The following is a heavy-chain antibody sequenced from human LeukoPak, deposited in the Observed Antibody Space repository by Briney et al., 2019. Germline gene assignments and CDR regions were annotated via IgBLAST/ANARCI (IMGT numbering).Heavy chain of an antibody. CDR2: ISYDGSNK. CDR3: ASPRDPWRHPSDAFDI. Sequence: GGSLRLSCAASGFTFSSYAMHWVRQAPGKGLEWVAVISYDGSNKYYADSVKGRFTISRDNSKNTLYLQMNSLRAEDTAVYYCASPRDPWRHPSDAFDIWGQGTMVTASS. J-gene: IGHJ3*02. V-gene: IGHV3-30*04. CDR1: GFTFSSYA.